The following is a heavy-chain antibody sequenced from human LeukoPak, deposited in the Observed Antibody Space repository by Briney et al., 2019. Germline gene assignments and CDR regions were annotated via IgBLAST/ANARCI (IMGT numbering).Heavy chain of an antibody. CDR3: AKVGYYYDSSHYPTYFDY. D-gene: IGHD3-22*01. CDR2: ISWNSGTI. V-gene: IGHV3-9*01. Sequence: PGGSLRLSCAASGFTFDDYAMHWVRQAPGKGLEWVSGISWNSGTIGYADSVKGRFTISRDNAKNSLYLQMNSLRAEDTALYYCAKVGYYYDSSHYPTYFDYWGQGTLVTVSS. CDR1: GFTFDDYA. J-gene: IGHJ4*02.